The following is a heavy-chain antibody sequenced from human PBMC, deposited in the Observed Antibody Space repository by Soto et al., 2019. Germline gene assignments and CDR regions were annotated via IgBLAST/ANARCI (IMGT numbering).Heavy chain of an antibody. J-gene: IGHJ4*02. V-gene: IGHV1-69*01. Sequence: QVQLVQSGAEVKKPGSSVKVSCKASGGTFSSYAISWVRQAPGQGREWMGGIITIFGTANYAQKFQGRVTITADDSTSPAYMELSSLRAEDTAVYYCARFPPNDYGDYQFDYWGQGTLVTVSS. CDR1: GGTFSSYA. D-gene: IGHD4-17*01. CDR2: IITIFGTA. CDR3: ARFPPNDYGDYQFDY.